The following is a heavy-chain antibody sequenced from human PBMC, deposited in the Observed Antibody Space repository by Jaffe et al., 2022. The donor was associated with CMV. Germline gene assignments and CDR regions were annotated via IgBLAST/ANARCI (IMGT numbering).Heavy chain of an antibody. CDR2: SKRKTDGGTI. J-gene: IGHJ4*02. V-gene: IGHV3-15*07. Sequence: EVQLVEAGGGLVMPGGSLRLSCGGSGFIFNDAWLNWVRQTPDKGLEWVGLSKRKTDGGTIDYAAPVKGRFTISRDDSKNMLYLQMNSLRTEDTAIYYCVTELRGSFDNWGQGALVTVSS. CDR3: VTELRGSFDN. CDR1: GFIFNDAW.